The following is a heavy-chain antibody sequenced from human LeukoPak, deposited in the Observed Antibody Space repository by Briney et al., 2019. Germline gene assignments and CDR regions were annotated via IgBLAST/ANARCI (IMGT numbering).Heavy chain of an antibody. D-gene: IGHD3-22*01. CDR3: ARDYSVYYYDSSGRYYYYYMDV. V-gene: IGHV3-53*01. J-gene: IGHJ6*03. Sequence: GGSLRLSCTVSGFTVSSDSMSWVRQAPGKGLEWVSFIYSGGSTHYSDSVKGRFTISRDNAKNSLYLQMNSLRAEDTALYYCARDYSVYYYDSSGRYYYYYMDVWGKGTTVTVSS. CDR1: GFTVSSDS. CDR2: IYSGGST.